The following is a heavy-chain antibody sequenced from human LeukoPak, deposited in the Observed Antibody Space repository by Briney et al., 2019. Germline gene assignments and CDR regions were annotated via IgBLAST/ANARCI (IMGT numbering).Heavy chain of an antibody. J-gene: IGHJ4*02. CDR1: GYTFTGYY. V-gene: IGHV1-2*02. CDR2: INPNSGGT. Sequence: ASVKVSCKASGYTFTGYYMHWVRQAPGQGLEWMGWINPNSGGTNYAQKFQGRVTMTRDTSISTAYMELYRLRSDDTAVYYCARRHYYDSSGYDYWGQGTLVTVSS. D-gene: IGHD3-22*01. CDR3: ARRHYYDSSGYDY.